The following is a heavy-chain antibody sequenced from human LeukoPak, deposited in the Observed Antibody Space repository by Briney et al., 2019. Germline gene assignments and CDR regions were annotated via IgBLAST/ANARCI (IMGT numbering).Heavy chain of an antibody. CDR3: AKDRGALFAVVPAAMDY. CDR2: ISYDGSNK. J-gene: IGHJ4*02. CDR1: GFTFSSYG. V-gene: IGHV3-30*18. Sequence: GRSLRLSCAASGFTFSSYGMPWVRQAPGKGLEWVAVISYDGSNKYYADSVKGRFTISRDNSKNTLYLQMNSLRAEDTAVYYCAKDRGALFAVVPAAMDYWGQGTLVTVSS. D-gene: IGHD2-2*01.